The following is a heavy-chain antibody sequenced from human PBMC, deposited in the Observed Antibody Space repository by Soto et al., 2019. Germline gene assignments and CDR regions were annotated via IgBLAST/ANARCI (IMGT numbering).Heavy chain of an antibody. CDR3: ARGFYYDSGYWAAFDI. D-gene: IGHD3-22*01. V-gene: IGHV1-2*02. Sequence: ASVKVSCKASGYTFTGYYMHWVRQAPGQGLEWMGWVNHNSGDTNYAQKFQGRVIMTRDTSISTAYMELSGLRSDDTAVYYCARGFYYDSGYWAAFDIWGQGTMVTVSS. J-gene: IGHJ3*02. CDR2: VNHNSGDT. CDR1: GYTFTGYY.